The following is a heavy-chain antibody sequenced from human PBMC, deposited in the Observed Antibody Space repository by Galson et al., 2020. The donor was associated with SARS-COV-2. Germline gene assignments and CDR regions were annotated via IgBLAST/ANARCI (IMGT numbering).Heavy chain of an antibody. CDR3: ARAGVGSYHSYFDY. J-gene: IGHJ4*02. D-gene: IGHD1-26*01. V-gene: IGHV3-48*04. CDR1: GFTFSSYT. Sequence: GESLKISCAASGFTFSSYTMNWVRQAPVKGLELVAYIRSSSGTIYYADSVKGRFTISRDNAKNSLYLQLNSLRVEDTAVYYCARAGVGSYHSYFDYWGQGTLVTVSS. CDR2: IRSSSGTI.